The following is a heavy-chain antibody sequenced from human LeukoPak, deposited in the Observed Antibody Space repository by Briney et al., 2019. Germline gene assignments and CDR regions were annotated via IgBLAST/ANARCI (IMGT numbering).Heavy chain of an antibody. V-gene: IGHV3-21*01. Sequence: GGSLRLSCAASGFTFSSYSMDWVRQAPGKGLEWVSSISSSSSYIYYADSVKGRFTISRDNAKSSLYLQMNSLRAEDTAVYYCARHAHSYHFDNWGQGSLVTVSS. D-gene: IGHD5-18*01. CDR3: ARHAHSYHFDN. J-gene: IGHJ4*02. CDR2: ISSSSSYI. CDR1: GFTFSSYS.